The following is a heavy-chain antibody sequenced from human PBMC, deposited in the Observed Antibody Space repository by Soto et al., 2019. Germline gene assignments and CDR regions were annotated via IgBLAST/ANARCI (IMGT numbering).Heavy chain of an antibody. CDR3: ARQSMVRGVMGY. V-gene: IGHV3-33*08. CDR1: GFTFSGSA. CDR2: IWYDGSNK. J-gene: IGHJ4*02. Sequence: GGSLRLSCAASGFTFSGSAMHWVRQAPGKGLEWVAVIWYDGSNKYYADSVKGRFTISRDNSKNTLYLQMNSLRAEDTAVYYCARQSMVRGVMGYWGQGTLVTVSS. D-gene: IGHD3-10*01.